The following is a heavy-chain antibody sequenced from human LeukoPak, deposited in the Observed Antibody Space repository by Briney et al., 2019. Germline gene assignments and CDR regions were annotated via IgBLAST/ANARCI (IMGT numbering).Heavy chain of an antibody. CDR2: ISSSSSYI. D-gene: IGHD6-19*01. J-gene: IGHJ4*02. Sequence: GGSLRLSCAASGFTFRSYNMNWVRKAPGKGLKWVSSISSSSSYIYYADSVKGRFTISRDNAKNSLYLQMNSLRAEDTAVYYCARDLAVAGFDYWGQGTLVTVSS. V-gene: IGHV3-21*01. CDR1: GFTFRSYN. CDR3: ARDLAVAGFDY.